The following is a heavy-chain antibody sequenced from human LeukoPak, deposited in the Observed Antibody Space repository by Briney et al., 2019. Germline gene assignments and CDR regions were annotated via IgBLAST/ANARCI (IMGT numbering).Heavy chain of an antibody. CDR1: GFTFSSYG. J-gene: IGHJ4*02. D-gene: IGHD2-2*01. CDR2: IWYDGSSK. Sequence: GGSLRLPCAASGFTFSSYGMHWVRQAPGKGLEWVAVIWYDGSSKYYADSVKGRFTISRDNSKNTLYLQMNSLRAEDTAVYYCARDHCSSTSCYYPPGYWGQGTLVTVSS. CDR3: ARDHCSSTSCYYPPGY. V-gene: IGHV3-33*01.